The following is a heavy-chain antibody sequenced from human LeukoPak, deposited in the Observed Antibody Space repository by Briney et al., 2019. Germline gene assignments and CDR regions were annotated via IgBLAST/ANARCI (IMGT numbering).Heavy chain of an antibody. Sequence: GGSVRVSCAASGCTFSSYRMSWVRQAPGQGLEWVGSIKQVGGMAYYVKYVKGRFTISRDNAKNSLYLQMNSLRAEDTAVYYCARVGGDIVVVPAAKGPGAALVYYYYGMDVWGKGTTVTVSS. D-gene: IGHD2-2*01. CDR2: IKQVGGMA. CDR1: GCTFSSYR. CDR3: ARVGGDIVVVPAAKGPGAALVYYYYGMDV. J-gene: IGHJ6*04. V-gene: IGHV3-7*03.